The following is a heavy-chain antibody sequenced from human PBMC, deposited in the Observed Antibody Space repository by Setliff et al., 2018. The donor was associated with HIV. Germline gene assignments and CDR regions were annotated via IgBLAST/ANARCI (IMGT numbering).Heavy chain of an antibody. J-gene: IGHJ5*02. CDR1: GFTFSSYS. CDR3: ARDQVVVVHNWFDP. Sequence: PGGSLRLSCAASGFTFSSYSMNWVRQAPGKGLEWIANINEDGNKKYHAGSVKGRFTISRDNAKNSLSLQMNSLRAEDTAVYYCARDQVVVVHNWFDPWGQGTLVTVSS. V-gene: IGHV3-7*03. CDR2: INEDGNKK. D-gene: IGHD2-15*01.